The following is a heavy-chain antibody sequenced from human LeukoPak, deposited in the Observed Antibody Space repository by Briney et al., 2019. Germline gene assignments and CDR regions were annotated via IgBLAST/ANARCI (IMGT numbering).Heavy chain of an antibody. J-gene: IGHJ2*01. CDR3: ARITMVRGVLFDWYFDL. CDR1: GYSFTNYG. CDR2: ISAYNGHT. V-gene: IGHV1-18*01. D-gene: IGHD3-10*01. Sequence: ASVKVSCKASGYSFTNYGILWVRQAPGQGLEGVGWISAYNGHTNYAQKLQDRVTMTTETSTGTAYMELRSLISDDTAVYYCARITMVRGVLFDWYFDLWGRGTLVTVSS.